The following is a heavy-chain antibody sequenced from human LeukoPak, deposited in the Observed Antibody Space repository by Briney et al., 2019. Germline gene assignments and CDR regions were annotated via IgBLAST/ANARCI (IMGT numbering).Heavy chain of an antibody. CDR3: ARRYGSSSYYFDY. Sequence: GGSLRLSCAASEFTFSSSAMSWVRQAPGKGLEWVSAISSTGGTTYYADSVKGRFTTSRDNSKSTLYLEMNSLRGGDTALYYCARRYGSSSYYFDYWGQGTLVTVSS. CDR1: EFTFSSSA. D-gene: IGHD6-6*01. CDR2: ISSTGGTT. J-gene: IGHJ4*02. V-gene: IGHV3-23*01.